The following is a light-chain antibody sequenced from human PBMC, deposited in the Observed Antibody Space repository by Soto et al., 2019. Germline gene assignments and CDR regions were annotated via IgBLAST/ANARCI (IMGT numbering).Light chain of an antibody. CDR3: QQRSNWPPYT. Sequence: EIVLTQSPATLSLSPGERATLSCRASQSVSSYLAWYQQRPGQATRLLIYDAYNSATGIPARFSGSGPVTDFTLTISSLEPKDFAVDYCQQRSNWPPYTFGQGTKLDIK. CDR1: QSVSSY. CDR2: DAY. J-gene: IGKJ2*01. V-gene: IGKV3-11*01.